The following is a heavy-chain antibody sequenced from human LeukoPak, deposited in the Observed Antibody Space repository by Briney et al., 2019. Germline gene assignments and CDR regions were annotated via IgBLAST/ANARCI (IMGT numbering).Heavy chain of an antibody. CDR3: ARGGPDGYNSRYFDY. D-gene: IGHD5-24*01. CDR2: IYSGGST. CDR1: GFTVSSNY. Sequence: PGGSLRLSCAASGFTVSSNYMSRVRQAPGKGLEWVSVIYSGGSTYYADSVKGRFTISRDNSKNTLYLQMNSLRAEDTAVYYCARGGPDGYNSRYFDYWGQGTLVTVSS. V-gene: IGHV3-53*01. J-gene: IGHJ4*02.